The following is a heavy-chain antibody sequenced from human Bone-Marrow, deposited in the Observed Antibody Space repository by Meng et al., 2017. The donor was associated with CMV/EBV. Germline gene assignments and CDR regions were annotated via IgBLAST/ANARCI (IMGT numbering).Heavy chain of an antibody. CDR1: LLCFTTCP. CDR3: ARDYSRQRAGRPIDY. V-gene: IGHV3-30*14. D-gene: IGHD6-6*01. J-gene: IGHJ4*02. CDR2: IATDGNKK. Sequence: FLLCFTTCPMHWDGQAPGRGLGWVAVIATDGNKKAYADSLWGRVTIARDNSMKTVYLHMNDLRPEDTAIYYCARDYSRQRAGRPIDYWGRGTLVTVSS.